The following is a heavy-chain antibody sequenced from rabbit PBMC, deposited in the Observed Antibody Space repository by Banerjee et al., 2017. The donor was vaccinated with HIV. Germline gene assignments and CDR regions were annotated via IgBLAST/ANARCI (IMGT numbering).Heavy chain of an antibody. CDR1: GFSFTNNYW. D-gene: IGHD7-1*01. Sequence: QEQLEESGGDLVKPEGSLTLTCTASGFSFTNNYWLCWVRQAPGKGLEWIACIGAGSASAYYATWAKGRFTISRTTTTVTLQLNSLTAADTATYFCARGGYAGYAGVTGLWGPGTLVTVS. V-gene: IGHV1S45*01. CDR2: IGAGSASA. J-gene: IGHJ6*01. CDR3: ARGGYAGYAGVTGL.